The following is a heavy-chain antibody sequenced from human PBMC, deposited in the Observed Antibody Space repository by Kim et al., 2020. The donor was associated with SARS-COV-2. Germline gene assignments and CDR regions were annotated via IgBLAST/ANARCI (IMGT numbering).Heavy chain of an antibody. J-gene: IGHJ5*02. Sequence: NYAQKLQGRVTMTTDTSTSAAYMELRSLRSDDTAVYYCASVPAARNWFDPWGQGTLVTVSS. D-gene: IGHD2-2*01. CDR3: ASVPAARNWFDP. V-gene: IGHV1-18*01.